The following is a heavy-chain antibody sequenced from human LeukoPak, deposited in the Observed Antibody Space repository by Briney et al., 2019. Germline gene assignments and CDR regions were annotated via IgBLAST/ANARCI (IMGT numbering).Heavy chain of an antibody. CDR1: GGAFSSYA. CDR2: IIPILGIA. V-gene: IGHV1-69*04. J-gene: IGHJ6*02. D-gene: IGHD3-22*01. CDR3: ARMIAEGWPYYYYGMDV. Sequence: GASVKVSCKASGGAFSSYAISWVRQAPGQGLEWMGRIIPILGIANYAQKFQGRVTITADKSTSTAYMELSSLRSEDTAVYYCARMIAEGWPYYYYGMDVWGQGTTVTVSS.